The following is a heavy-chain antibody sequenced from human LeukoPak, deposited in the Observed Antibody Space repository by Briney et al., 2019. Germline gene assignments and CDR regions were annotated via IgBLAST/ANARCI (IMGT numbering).Heavy chain of an antibody. Sequence: GGSLRLSCAASGFTFSSYWMSWVRQAPGKGLEWLANIKQDGSEKYYVDSVKGRFTISRDNAKNSLYLQMNSLRAEDTAVYYCARAEPEDTYYYGSGSSDYWGQGTLVTVSS. J-gene: IGHJ4*02. CDR1: GFTFSSYW. CDR3: ARAEPEDTYYYGSGSSDY. CDR2: IKQDGSEK. D-gene: IGHD3-10*01. V-gene: IGHV3-7*01.